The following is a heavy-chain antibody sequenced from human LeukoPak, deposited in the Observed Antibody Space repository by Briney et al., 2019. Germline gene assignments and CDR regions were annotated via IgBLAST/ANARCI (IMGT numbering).Heavy chain of an antibody. D-gene: IGHD5-12*01. CDR2: IHYRGST. V-gene: IGHV4-59*12. CDR1: GGSISSYY. Sequence: SETLSLTCTVPGGSISSYYWSWIRQPPGKGLEWIGYIHYRGSTNYNPSLKSRVTISVDTSKNQFSLKLSSVTAADTAVYYCARGRYSGYDVFDYWGQGTLVTVSS. J-gene: IGHJ4*02. CDR3: ARGRYSGYDVFDY.